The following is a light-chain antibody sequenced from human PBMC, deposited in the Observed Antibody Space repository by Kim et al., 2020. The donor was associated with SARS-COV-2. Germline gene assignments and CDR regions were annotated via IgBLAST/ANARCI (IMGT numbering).Light chain of an antibody. J-gene: IGLJ2*01. CDR3: SSYTGTTTSVL. Sequence: QSITNSCTGTSSDVGGYNSVSWYQQHPGKAPKLMIYDVSARPSGVSDRFSGSKSDNTASLTISGLQPEDEADYFCSSYTGTTTSVLFGGGTKVTVL. CDR2: DVS. CDR1: SSDVGGYNS. V-gene: IGLV2-14*03.